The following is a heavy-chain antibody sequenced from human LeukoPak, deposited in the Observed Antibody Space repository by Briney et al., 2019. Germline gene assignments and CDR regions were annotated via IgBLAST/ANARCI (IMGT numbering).Heavy chain of an antibody. CDR2: INPNSGGT. Sequence: GASVKVSCKASGYTFTGYYMHWVRQAPGQGLEWMGWINPNSGGTNYAQKFQGRVTMTTDTSTGTAYMELRSLRSDDTTVYYCARDLPYSSSWESIDYWGQGTLVTVSS. D-gene: IGHD6-13*01. J-gene: IGHJ4*02. CDR3: ARDLPYSSSWESIDY. V-gene: IGHV1-2*02. CDR1: GYTFTGYY.